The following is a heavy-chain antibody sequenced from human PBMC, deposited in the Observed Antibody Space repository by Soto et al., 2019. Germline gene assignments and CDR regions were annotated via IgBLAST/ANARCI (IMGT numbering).Heavy chain of an antibody. CDR3: AGFSSGTYLFGL. V-gene: IGHV4-59*01. CDR2: IYGTGTT. CDR1: DGSISSYY. J-gene: IGHJ4*02. Sequence: TLSLTCTVSDGSISSYYWSWIRQPPGKGLEWIGYIYGTGTTNYAPSLKNRVTMSLHTSKNQFSLTLSSVTAADTAMYYCAGFSSGTYLFGLWGPGTLVTVSS. D-gene: IGHD1-26*01.